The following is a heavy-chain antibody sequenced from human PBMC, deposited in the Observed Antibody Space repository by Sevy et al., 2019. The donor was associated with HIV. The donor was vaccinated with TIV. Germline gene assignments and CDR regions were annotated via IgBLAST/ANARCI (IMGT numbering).Heavy chain of an antibody. D-gene: IGHD1-26*01. V-gene: IGHV4-39*01. CDR1: GGSISSSSYY. CDR3: ARHMDSGTYGHPGFDY. CDR2: MYYSGST. J-gene: IGHJ4*02. Sequence: SETLSLTCTVSGGSISSSSYYWGCIRQPPGKGLEWIGSMYYSGSTYYNPSLKSPVTISVDTFLNQFSLKLSSVTAADTAVYYCARHMDSGTYGHPGFDYWGQGTLVTVSS.